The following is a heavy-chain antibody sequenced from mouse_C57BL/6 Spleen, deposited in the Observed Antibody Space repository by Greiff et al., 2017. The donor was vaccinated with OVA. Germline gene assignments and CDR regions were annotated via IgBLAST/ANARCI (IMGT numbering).Heavy chain of an antibody. D-gene: IGHD3-1*01. V-gene: IGHV1-54*01. Sequence: QVQLKESGAELVRPGTSVKVSCKASGYAFTNYLIEWVKQRPGQGLEWIGVINPGSGGTNYNEKFKGKATLTADKSSSTAYMQHSSLTSEDSAVYFCARSGTAQGGEDLAYWGQGTLVTVSA. J-gene: IGHJ3*01. CDR2: INPGSGGT. CDR1: GYAFTNYL. CDR3: ARSGTAQGGEDLAY.